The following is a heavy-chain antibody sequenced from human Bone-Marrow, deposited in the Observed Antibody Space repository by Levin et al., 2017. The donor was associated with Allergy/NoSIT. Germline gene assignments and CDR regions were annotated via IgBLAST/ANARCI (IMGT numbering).Heavy chain of an antibody. V-gene: IGHV4-59*01. Sequence: TSETLSLTCTVSGDSLSPYYWTWIRQSPGKGLEWIGYIYYNGGAKYSSSLKSRLNISVDTPKNQFFLKLSSVTAADTAVYYCARYSGNYSLVYWGQGILVTVSS. CDR2: IYYNGGA. CDR1: GDSLSPYY. CDR3: ARYSGNYSLVY. D-gene: IGHD6-13*01. J-gene: IGHJ4*02.